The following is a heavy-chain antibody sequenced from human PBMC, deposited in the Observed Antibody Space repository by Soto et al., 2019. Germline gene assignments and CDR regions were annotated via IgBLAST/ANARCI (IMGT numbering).Heavy chain of an antibody. Sequence: QVQLVQSGAEVKKPGASVKVSCQASGYTFASHYIHWVRQAPGQGLEWMGVINPNGGNTRYAQRFQDRLTLTTDTRTNTVYRDLRSVSCEDTGVYYSGRATSGLDYWGQGTVVTVSS. CDR3: GRATSGLDY. CDR1: GYTFASHY. CDR2: INPNGGNT. V-gene: IGHV1-46*01. J-gene: IGHJ4*02.